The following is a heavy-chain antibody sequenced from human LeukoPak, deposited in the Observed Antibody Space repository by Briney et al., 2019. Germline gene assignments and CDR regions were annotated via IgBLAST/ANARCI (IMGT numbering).Heavy chain of an antibody. CDR2: ISSSSSYI. CDR3: ARRRYYDSSGYREWYFDL. V-gene: IGHV3-21*01. Sequence: PGGSLRLSCAASGFTFSSYSMNWVRQAPGKGLEWVSSISSSSSYIYYADSVKGRFTISRDNARNALYLQMNSLRAEDTAVYYCARRRYYDSSGYREWYFDLWGRGTLVTVSS. CDR1: GFTFSSYS. J-gene: IGHJ2*01. D-gene: IGHD3-22*01.